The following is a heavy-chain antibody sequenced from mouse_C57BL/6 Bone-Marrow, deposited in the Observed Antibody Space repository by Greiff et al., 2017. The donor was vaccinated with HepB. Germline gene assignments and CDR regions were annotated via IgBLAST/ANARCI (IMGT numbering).Heavy chain of an antibody. Sequence: QVQLQQPGAELVMPGASVKLSCKASGYTFTSYWMHWVKQRPGQGLEWIGEIDPSDSYTNYNQKFKGKSTLTVDKSSSTAYMQLSSLTSEDSAVYYCARTYYGNYWFAYWGQGTLVTVSA. CDR1: GYTFTSYW. CDR2: IDPSDSYT. CDR3: ARTYYGNYWFAY. J-gene: IGHJ3*01. V-gene: IGHV1-69*01. D-gene: IGHD2-10*01.